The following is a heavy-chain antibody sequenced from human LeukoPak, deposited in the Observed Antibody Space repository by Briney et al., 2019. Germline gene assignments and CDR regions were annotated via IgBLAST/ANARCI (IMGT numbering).Heavy chain of an antibody. CDR1: GSTFSSYA. D-gene: IGHD2-2*01. J-gene: IGHJ4*02. CDR2: ISGSGGST. CDR3: AGDKKRIVVVPAAIPYFDY. Sequence: PGGSLRLSCAASGSTFSSYAMSWVRQAPGKGLEWVSAISGSGGSTYYADSVKGRFTISRDNSENTLYLQMNSLRAEDTAVYYCAGDKKRIVVVPAAIPYFDYWGQGTLVTVSS. V-gene: IGHV3-23*01.